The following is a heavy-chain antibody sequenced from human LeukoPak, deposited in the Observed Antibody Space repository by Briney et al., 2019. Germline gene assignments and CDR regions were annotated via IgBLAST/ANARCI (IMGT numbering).Heavy chain of an antibody. CDR2: MYYSGST. V-gene: IGHV4-30-4*01. Sequence: SETLSLTCTVSGGSISSGDYYWSWIRQPPGKGLEWIAYMYYSGSTCHNPSLKSRVTMSADTSKNQLSLKLSSVTAADTAVYYCARPYYYDSRIDPWGQGILVSVSS. D-gene: IGHD3-22*01. J-gene: IGHJ5*02. CDR1: GGSISSGDYY. CDR3: ARPYYYDSRIDP.